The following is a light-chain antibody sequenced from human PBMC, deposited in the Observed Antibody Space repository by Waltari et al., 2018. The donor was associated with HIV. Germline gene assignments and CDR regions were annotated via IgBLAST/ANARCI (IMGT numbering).Light chain of an antibody. CDR1: ESALKSCSYRNY. V-gene: IGKV4-1*01. J-gene: IGKJ2*01. Sequence: DIVMTQSPDSLVVSLGERATINCKSSESALKSCSYRNYLAWYQQKPGQRPKLLIYWASNRASGVPDRFSASGYGTDFTLTITNLQAEDVAVYYCQQYSGIPYTFGQGTKLEIK. CDR3: QQYSGIPYT. CDR2: WAS.